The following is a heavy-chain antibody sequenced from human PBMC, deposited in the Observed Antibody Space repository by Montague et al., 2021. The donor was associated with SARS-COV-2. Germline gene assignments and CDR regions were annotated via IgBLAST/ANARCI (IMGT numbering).Heavy chain of an antibody. CDR2: ISGSGGST. D-gene: IGHD4-17*01. V-gene: IGHV3-23*01. CDR3: TGADNYGS. J-gene: IGHJ5*02. CDR1: GFTFSSFT. Sequence: SLRLSCAASGFTFSSFTMSWVRLAPGKGLEWVSTISGSGGSTWYADSVKGRLTISRDNSKSTLFLQMNSLRAEDTALYYCTGADNYGSWGRGTLVTVSS.